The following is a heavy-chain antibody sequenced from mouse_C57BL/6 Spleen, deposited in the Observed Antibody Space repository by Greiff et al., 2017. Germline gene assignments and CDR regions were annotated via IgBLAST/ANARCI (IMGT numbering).Heavy chain of an antibody. CDR3: ARENYVDWYFDV. CDR2: INYDGSST. V-gene: IGHV5-16*01. Sequence: EVKLMESEGGLVQPGSSMKLSCTASGFTFSDYYMAWVRQVPEKGLEWVANINYDGSSTYYLDSLKSRFIISRDNAKNILYLQMSSLKSEDTATYYCARENYVDWYFDVWGTGTTVTVSS. CDR1: GFTFSDYY. D-gene: IGHD1-1*02. J-gene: IGHJ1*03.